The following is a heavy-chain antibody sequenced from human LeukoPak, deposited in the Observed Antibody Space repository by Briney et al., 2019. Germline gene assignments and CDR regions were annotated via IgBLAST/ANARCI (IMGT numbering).Heavy chain of an antibody. D-gene: IGHD3-22*01. J-gene: IGHJ4*02. CDR3: ARYYYDSSGYLPDFDY. CDR2: IRYDGSNK. Sequence: GGSLRLSCAASGFTFSSYGMHWVRQAPGKGLEWVAFIRYDGSNKYYADSVKGRFTISRDNSKNSLYLQMNSLRAEDTAVYYCARYYYDSSGYLPDFDYWGQGTLVTVSS. CDR1: GFTFSSYG. V-gene: IGHV3-30*02.